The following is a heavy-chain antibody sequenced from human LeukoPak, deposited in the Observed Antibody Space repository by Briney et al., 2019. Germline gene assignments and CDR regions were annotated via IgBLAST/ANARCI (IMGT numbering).Heavy chain of an antibody. J-gene: IGHJ4*02. D-gene: IGHD4-17*01. V-gene: IGHV3-74*01. CDR3: GRFVSATYGQGDH. CDR1: GFTVSSNY. Sequence: GGSLRLSCAASGFTVSSNYMSWVRQAPGKGLVWVSRIDTGGGDSNYADSVRGRFTISRDNAKNTVYLQMNSLRAEDTAVYYCGRFVSATYGQGDHWGQGTLVTVSS. CDR2: IDTGGGDS.